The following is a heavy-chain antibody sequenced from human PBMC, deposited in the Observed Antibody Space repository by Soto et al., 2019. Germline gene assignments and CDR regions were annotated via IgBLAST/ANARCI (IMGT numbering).Heavy chain of an antibody. CDR3: ASNYLYYYGSGNTNYYGMDV. V-gene: IGHV1-18*01. J-gene: IGHJ6*02. D-gene: IGHD3-10*01. CDR2: MSGYKGNK. Sequence: QVQLVQSGAEVKKPGASVKVSCKASGYTYTSYGISGVRQAAGQGLEWMGWMSGYKGNKKFAQKLQGRVTMTTDTSMSTAYMELRSLRSDDTAVYYCASNYLYYYGSGNTNYYGMDVWGQGTTVTVSS. CDR1: GYTYTSYG.